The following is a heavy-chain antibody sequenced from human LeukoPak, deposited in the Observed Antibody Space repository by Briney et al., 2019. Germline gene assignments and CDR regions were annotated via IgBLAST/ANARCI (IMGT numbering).Heavy chain of an antibody. CDR1: GATINNNY. J-gene: IGHJ2*01. D-gene: IGHD1-14*01. Sequence: SETLSLTCAVSGATINNNYWTWVRQPPGKGLEWIGYIYSNGNTNYNPSLKGRVTMSIETSKNQFSLQLPSVTAADTAVYYCASGTFDGPLYGTYWYFHVWGSGTLVTVSS. CDR2: IYSNGNT. V-gene: IGHV4-59*01. CDR3: ASGTFDGPLYGTYWYFHV.